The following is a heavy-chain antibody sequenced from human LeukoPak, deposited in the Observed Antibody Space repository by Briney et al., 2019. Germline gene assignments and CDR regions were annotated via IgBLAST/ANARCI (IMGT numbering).Heavy chain of an antibody. CDR3: ARGQLGYMIVVVTAFDY. V-gene: IGHV1-18*01. Sequence: ASVKVSCKASGYTFTSYGISWVRQAPGQGLEWMGWISAYNGNTNYAQKLQGRVTMTTDTSTSTAYMELRSLRSDDTAVYYCARGQLGYMIVVVTAFDYWGQGTLVTVSS. CDR1: GYTFTSYG. J-gene: IGHJ4*02. D-gene: IGHD3-22*01. CDR2: ISAYNGNT.